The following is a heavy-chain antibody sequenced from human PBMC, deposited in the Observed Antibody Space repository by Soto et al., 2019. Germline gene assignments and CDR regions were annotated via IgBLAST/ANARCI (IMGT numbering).Heavy chain of an antibody. J-gene: IGHJ4*02. CDR3: AREHYFGLDY. V-gene: IGHV3-7*04. D-gene: IGHD1-26*01. Sequence: EVQLVESGGGLVQPGGSLRLSCAASGFNFGGSWMTWVRQALGKGLEWLAKINPDGSGEYYVDSVKGRFTISRDNAKSSLFFQMHSLRVEDTAVYFCAREHYFGLDYWGPGTLVTVSS. CDR1: GFNFGGSW. CDR2: INPDGSGE.